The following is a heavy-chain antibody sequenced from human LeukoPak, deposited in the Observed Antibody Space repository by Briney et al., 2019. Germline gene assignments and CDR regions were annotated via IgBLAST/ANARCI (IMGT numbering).Heavy chain of an antibody. CDR2: ISGSGGST. Sequence: PGGSLRLSCAASGFTFSSYAMSWVRQAPGKGLELVSAISGSGGSTYYADSVKGRFTISRDNSKNTLYLQMNSLRAEDTAVYYCAPALGVGYCSSTSCHFGYWGQGTLVTVSS. V-gene: IGHV3-23*01. J-gene: IGHJ4*02. D-gene: IGHD2-2*01. CDR1: GFTFSSYA. CDR3: APALGVGYCSSTSCHFGY.